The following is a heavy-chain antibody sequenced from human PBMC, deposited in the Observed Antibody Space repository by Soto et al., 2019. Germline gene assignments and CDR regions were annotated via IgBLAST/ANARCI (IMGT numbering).Heavy chain of an antibody. CDR1: GFTFSSYA. Sequence: EVQLLESGGGLVQPGGSLRLSCAASGFTFSSYAMSWVRQAPGKXXXXVSAISGSGGSTYYADSVKGRFTISRDNSKNTLYLQMNSLRAEDTAVXYXAKGELRIAAAGTFDYWGQGTLVTVSS. CDR2: ISGSGGST. CDR3: AKGELRIAAAGTFDY. J-gene: IGHJ4*02. V-gene: IGHV3-23*01. D-gene: IGHD6-13*01.